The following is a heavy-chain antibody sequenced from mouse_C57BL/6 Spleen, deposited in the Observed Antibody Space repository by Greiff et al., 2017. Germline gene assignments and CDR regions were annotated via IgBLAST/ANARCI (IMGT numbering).Heavy chain of an antibody. D-gene: IGHD2-1*01. J-gene: IGHJ2*01. CDR2: IYPSDSET. Sequence: QVQLQQPGAELVRPGSSVKLSCKASGYTFTSYWMDWVKQRPGQGLEWIGNIYPSDSETHYNQKFKDKATLTVDKSSSTAYMQLSSLTSEDSAVYYCARGRCGNCGGYWGQGTTLTVSS. CDR3: ARGRCGNCGGY. V-gene: IGHV1-61*01. CDR1: GYTFTSYW.